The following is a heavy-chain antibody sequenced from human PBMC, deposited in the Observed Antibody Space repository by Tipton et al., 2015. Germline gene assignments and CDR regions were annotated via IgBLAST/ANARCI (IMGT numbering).Heavy chain of an antibody. J-gene: IGHJ6*02. CDR1: GFSFTNYG. V-gene: IGHV3-30*18. CDR2: ISSDGSIK. CDR3: AKDRSYYYGMDV. Sequence: SLRLSCAASGFSFTNYGMHWVRQAPGKGLEWVALISSDGSIKYYADSVKGRFTIFRDNSKNTLYLQMNSLRPEDTAVYYCAKDRSYYYGMDVWGQGTTVTVSS. D-gene: IGHD2-21*01.